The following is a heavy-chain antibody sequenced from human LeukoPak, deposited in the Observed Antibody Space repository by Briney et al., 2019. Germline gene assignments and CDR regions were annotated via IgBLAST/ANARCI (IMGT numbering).Heavy chain of an antibody. V-gene: IGHV4-59*08. CDR1: GGSISSYY. D-gene: IGHD3/OR15-3a*01. CDR2: IYYSGST. CDR3: ARTNDFWTGYYEK. Sequence: SETLSLTCTVSGGSISSYYWSWIRQPPGKGLEWIGYIYYSGSTNYNPSLKSRVTISVDTSKNQLSLRLNSVTAADTAIYFCARTNDFWTGYYEKWGQGTLVTVSS. J-gene: IGHJ4*02.